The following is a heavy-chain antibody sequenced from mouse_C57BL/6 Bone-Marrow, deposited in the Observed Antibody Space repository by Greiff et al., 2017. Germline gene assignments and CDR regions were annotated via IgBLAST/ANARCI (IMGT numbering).Heavy chain of an antibody. CDR3: TRSLIYYGTNY. Sequence: EVQLQQSGAELVKPGASVKLSCTASGFNIKDYYIHWVKQRTEQGLEWIGRIDPEDGETTYAPKFQDKANITADTSSNTAYLQLSSLTSEDTAVYYCTRSLIYYGTNYWGQGTTLTVSS. CDR1: GFNIKDYY. D-gene: IGHD1-1*01. J-gene: IGHJ2*01. CDR2: IDPEDGET. V-gene: IGHV14-2*01.